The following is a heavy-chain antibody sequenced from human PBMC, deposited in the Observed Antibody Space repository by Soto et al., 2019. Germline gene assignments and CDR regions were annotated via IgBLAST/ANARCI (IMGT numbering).Heavy chain of an antibody. D-gene: IGHD2-2*01. Sequence: GSLRLSCAASGFTFSSYSMNWVRQAPGKGLEWVSSISSSSSYIYYADSVKGRFTISRDNAKNSLYLQMNSLRAEYTAVYYCARDLKRVPAAFDYWGQGTLVTVSS. J-gene: IGHJ4*02. CDR2: ISSSSSYI. V-gene: IGHV3-21*01. CDR3: ARDLKRVPAAFDY. CDR1: GFTFSSYS.